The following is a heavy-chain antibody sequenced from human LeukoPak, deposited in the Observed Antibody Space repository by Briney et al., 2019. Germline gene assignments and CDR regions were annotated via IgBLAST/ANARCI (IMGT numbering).Heavy chain of an antibody. CDR1: GFTVSSNY. CDR3: ARVVVPRVIAAAGTRVFGGGWFDP. D-gene: IGHD6-13*01. J-gene: IGHJ5*02. CDR2: IYSGGST. Sequence: GGSLRFSCAASGFTVSSNYMSWVRQAPGKGLEWVSVIYSGGSTYYADSVKGRFTISRDNSKNTLYLQMNSLRAEDTAVYYCARVVVPRVIAAAGTRVFGGGWFDPWGQGTLVTVSS. V-gene: IGHV3-53*01.